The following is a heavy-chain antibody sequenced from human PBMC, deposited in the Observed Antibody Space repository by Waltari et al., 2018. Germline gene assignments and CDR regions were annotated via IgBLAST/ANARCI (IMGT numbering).Heavy chain of an antibody. V-gene: IGHV3-74*01. CDR2: ITGDGFTT. CDR1: GFTFSSYS. D-gene: IGHD3-10*01. CDR3: ARAYAGFDY. J-gene: IGHJ4*02. Sequence: EVQLAESGGGLVQPGGSLRLSCAASGFTFSSYSMYWVRQPPGKGLVWVSRITGDGFTTTYADSVKGRFTIARDNAKNTLYLEMNSLRAEDTAVYYCARAYAGFDYWGQGTLVTVSS.